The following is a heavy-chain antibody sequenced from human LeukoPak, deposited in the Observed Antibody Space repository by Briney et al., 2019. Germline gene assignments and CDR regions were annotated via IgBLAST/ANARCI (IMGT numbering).Heavy chain of an antibody. D-gene: IGHD2-2*01. J-gene: IGHJ5*02. CDR2: IYPGDSDT. CDR3: ARRTCSSTSCYLDFYNWFDP. V-gene: IGHV5-51*01. CDR1: GYTFTSSW. Sequence: PGESLKISCKGSGYTFTSSWIGWVRQMPGKGLEWMGIIYPGDSDTRYSPSFQGQVTISADKSISTAYLQWSSLKASDTAMYYCARRTCSSTSCYLDFYNWFDPWGQGTLVTVSS.